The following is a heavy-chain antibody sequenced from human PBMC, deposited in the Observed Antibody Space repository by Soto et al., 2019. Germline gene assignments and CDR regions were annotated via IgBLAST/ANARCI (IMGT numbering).Heavy chain of an antibody. CDR1: GFSLSTSGMC. Sequence: SGPTLVNPTQTLTLTCTFSGFSLSTSGMCVSWIRQPPGKALEWLARIDWDDDKYYSTSVRNRLTISKDTSKNQVVLIMTNMDPVDTATYYCARTGVAGGGTLPDYWGQGTLVTVSS. CDR3: ARTGVAGGGTLPDY. J-gene: IGHJ4*02. V-gene: IGHV2-70*11. CDR2: IDWDDDK. D-gene: IGHD6-19*01.